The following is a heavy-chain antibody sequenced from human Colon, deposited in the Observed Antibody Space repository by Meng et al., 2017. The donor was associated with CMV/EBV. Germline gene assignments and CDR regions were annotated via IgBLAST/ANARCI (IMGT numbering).Heavy chain of an antibody. Sequence: ASVKVSCKASGYTFTDYHLYWVRQLPGQGLEWMGWINPSSGYTSFARHFQGRFNMTRDTSLSTVYMELSSLKSDDTAVYFCARDVDSNFGDLSQKLYAMGVWGQGTTVTVSS. V-gene: IGHV1-2*02. CDR2: INPSSGYT. D-gene: IGHD4-11*01. CDR3: ARDVDSNFGDLSQKLYAMGV. J-gene: IGHJ6*02. CDR1: GYTFTDYH.